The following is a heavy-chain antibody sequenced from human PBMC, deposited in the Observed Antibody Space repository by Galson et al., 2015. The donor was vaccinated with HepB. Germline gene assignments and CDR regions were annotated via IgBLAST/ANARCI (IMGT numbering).Heavy chain of an antibody. V-gene: IGHV5-10-1*01. CDR2: IDPSDSYT. J-gene: IGHJ5*02. CDR1: GYSFPSYW. D-gene: IGHD3-3*01. Sequence: QSGAEVKKPGESLRISCKGSGYSFPSYWISWVRQMPGKGLEWMGRIDPSDSYTNYSPSFQGHVTISADKSISTAYLQWSSLKASDTAMYYCARLSITIFGVVRWFDPWGQGTLVTVSS. CDR3: ARLSITIFGVVRWFDP.